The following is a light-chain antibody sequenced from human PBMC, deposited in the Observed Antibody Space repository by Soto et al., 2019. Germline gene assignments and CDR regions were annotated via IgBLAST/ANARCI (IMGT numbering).Light chain of an antibody. V-gene: IGLV2-8*01. J-gene: IGLJ2*01. CDR3: SSYAGSNIVV. Sequence: QSALTQPPSASGSPGQSVTISCTGTSGDVGGHNYVSWYQQHPGKVPKLMIYEVTKRPSGVPDRFSGSKSGNTASLTVSGLQAEDEADYYCSSYAGSNIVVFGGGTKRTVL. CDR1: SGDVGGHNY. CDR2: EVT.